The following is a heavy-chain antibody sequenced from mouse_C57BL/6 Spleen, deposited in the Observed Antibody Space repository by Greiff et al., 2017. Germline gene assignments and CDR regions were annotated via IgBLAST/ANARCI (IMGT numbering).Heavy chain of an antibody. CDR3: ARHIYDGYPYAMDY. D-gene: IGHD2-3*01. Sequence: EVKLMESGGGLVQPGGSLKLSCAASGFTFSDYYMYWVRQTPEKRLEWVAYISNGGGSTYYPDTVKGRFTISRDNAKNTLYLQMSRLKSEDTAMYYCARHIYDGYPYAMDYWGQGTSVTVSS. CDR1: GFTFSDYY. CDR2: ISNGGGST. J-gene: IGHJ4*01. V-gene: IGHV5-12*01.